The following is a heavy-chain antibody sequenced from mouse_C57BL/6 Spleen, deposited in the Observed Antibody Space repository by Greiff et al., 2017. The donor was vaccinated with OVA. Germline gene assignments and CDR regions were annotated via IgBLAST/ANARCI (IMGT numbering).Heavy chain of an antibody. CDR2: IYPGDGDT. D-gene: IGHD1-1*01. J-gene: IGHJ2*01. CDR3: ARSDGSFFDY. Sequence: VKLMESGAELVKPGASVKISCKASGYAFSSYWMNWVKQRPGTGLEWIGQIYPGDGDTNYNGKFKGKATLTADKSSSTAYMQLSSLTSEDSAVYFCARSDGSFFDYWGQGTTLTVSS. V-gene: IGHV1-80*01. CDR1: GYAFSSYW.